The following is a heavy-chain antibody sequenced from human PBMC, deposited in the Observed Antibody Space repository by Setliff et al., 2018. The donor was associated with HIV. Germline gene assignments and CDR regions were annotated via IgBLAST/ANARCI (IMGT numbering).Heavy chain of an antibody. D-gene: IGHD3-22*01. V-gene: IGHV1-69*13. CDR3: ARDSSGVLSLRYMDV. J-gene: IGHJ6*03. Sequence: SVKVSCKASGVTFSTFAISWVRQAPGQGLEWMGGTIPILGTTKYAQKFQGRVTITADESTNTAYMELSSLRSEDTAVYYCARDSSGVLSLRYMDVWGKGTTVTVSS. CDR1: GVTFSTFA. CDR2: TIPILGTT.